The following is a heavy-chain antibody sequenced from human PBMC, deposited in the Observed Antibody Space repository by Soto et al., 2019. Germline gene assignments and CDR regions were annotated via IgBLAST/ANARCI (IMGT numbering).Heavy chain of an antibody. CDR2: ISYDSTKT. CDR1: GFTFNSYG. J-gene: IGHJ6*02. V-gene: IGHV3-30*03. Sequence: GGSLRLSCAASGFTFNSYGMHWVRQGPGNGLEWVAFISYDSTKTYYADSVRGRFTISRDNSNSALYVQMNSLTGEDTAVYYCARTRSAWSDFHYYSLDVWGQGTTVTVSS. D-gene: IGHD1-26*01. CDR3: ARTRSAWSDFHYYSLDV.